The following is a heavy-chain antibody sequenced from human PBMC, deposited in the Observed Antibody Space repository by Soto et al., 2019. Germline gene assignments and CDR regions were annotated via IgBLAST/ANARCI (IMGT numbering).Heavy chain of an antibody. J-gene: IGHJ4*02. V-gene: IGHV3-30-3*01. CDR3: ARDFQWLPTGIFDY. Sequence: QVQLVESGGGVVQPGRSLRLSCAASGFTFSSYAMHWVRQAPGKGLEWVAVISYDGSNKYYADSVKGQFTISRDNSKNTLYLQMNSLRAEDTAVYYCARDFQWLPTGIFDYWGQGTLVTVSS. D-gene: IGHD6-19*01. CDR1: GFTFSSYA. CDR2: ISYDGSNK.